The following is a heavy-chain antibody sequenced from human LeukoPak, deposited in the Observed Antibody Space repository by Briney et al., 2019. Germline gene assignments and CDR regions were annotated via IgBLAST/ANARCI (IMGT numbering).Heavy chain of an antibody. CDR2: IYPGDSDT. J-gene: IGHJ4*02. CDR1: GYSFTSYW. V-gene: IGHV5-51*01. Sequence: GDSLKISCKCSGYSFTSYWIGWVRQMPGKGLEWMGIIYPGDSDTRYSPSFQGQVHISVDKSISTAYLQWSSLKASDTAIYYCAKIDRQYCSRSSCYALDYWGQGTQVTASS. D-gene: IGHD2-2*01. CDR3: AKIDRQYCSRSSCYALDY.